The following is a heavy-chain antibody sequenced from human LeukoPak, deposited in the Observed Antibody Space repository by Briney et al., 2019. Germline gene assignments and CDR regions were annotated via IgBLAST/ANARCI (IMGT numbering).Heavy chain of an antibody. CDR1: GGSFSGYY. Sequence: SETLSLTCAVYGGSFSGYYWSWLRQPPGKGLEWIGEINHSGSTNYNPSLKGRVTISVDTSKNQFSLKLSSVAAADTAVYYCARGRGDSSSRRRFDYWGQGTLVTVSS. CDR2: INHSGST. D-gene: IGHD6-13*01. V-gene: IGHV4-34*01. CDR3: ARGRGDSSSRRRFDY. J-gene: IGHJ4*02.